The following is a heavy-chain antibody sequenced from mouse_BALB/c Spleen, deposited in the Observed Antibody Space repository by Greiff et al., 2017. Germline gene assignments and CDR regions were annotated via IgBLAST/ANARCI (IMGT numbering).Heavy chain of an antibody. D-gene: IGHD2-14*01. CDR2: ISSGGST. CDR1: GFTFSSYA. CDR3: ARRYGYAMDY. V-gene: IGHV5-6-5*01. J-gene: IGHJ4*01. Sequence: EVQGVESGGGLVKPGGSLKLSCAASGFTFSSYAMSWVRQTPEKRLEWVASISSGGSTYYPDSVKGRFTISRDNARNILYLQMSSLRSEDTAMYYCARRYGYAMDYWGQGTSVTVSS.